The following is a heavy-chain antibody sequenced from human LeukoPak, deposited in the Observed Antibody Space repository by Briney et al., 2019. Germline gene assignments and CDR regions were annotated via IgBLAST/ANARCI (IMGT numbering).Heavy chain of an antibody. J-gene: IGHJ4*02. CDR2: IYTSGGA. D-gene: IGHD1-1*01. Sequence: SSETLSLTCIVSGDSISTYYWSWIRQSAGKGLEWIGRIYTSGGAKYSPSLKSRVSISVDETKNPVSLRLTSVTAADTAVYYCARESQLRVWGEGTLVTVSS. CDR1: GDSISTYY. CDR3: ARESQLRV. V-gene: IGHV4-4*07.